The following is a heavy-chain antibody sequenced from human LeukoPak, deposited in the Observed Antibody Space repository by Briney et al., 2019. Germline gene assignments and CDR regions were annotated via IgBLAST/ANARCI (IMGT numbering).Heavy chain of an antibody. CDR2: INEDGSEK. J-gene: IGHJ4*02. CDR3: ARGGQIGTVDY. V-gene: IGHV3-7*01. Sequence: GGSLRLSCAASGFIFSTYWMSWVRQAPGKGLEWVANINEDGSEKYYVDFVKGRFTISRDNAKISVYLQMNSPRAEDTAVYYCARGGQIGTVDYWGQGALVTVSS. D-gene: IGHD1-1*01. CDR1: GFIFSTYW.